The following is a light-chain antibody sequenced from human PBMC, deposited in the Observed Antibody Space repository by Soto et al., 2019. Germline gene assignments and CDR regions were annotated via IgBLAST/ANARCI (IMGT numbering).Light chain of an antibody. Sequence: QSALTQRASVSGSPGQSITVSCTGTSSDVGSYNLLSWYQHYPGKAPKLMIYEGSKRPSGVSNRFSGSKSGNTASLTISGLQAEDEAAYYCCSYASSRTFVLFGGGTKLTVL. CDR2: EGS. J-gene: IGLJ2*01. CDR1: SSDVGSYNL. CDR3: CSYASSRTFVL. V-gene: IGLV2-23*03.